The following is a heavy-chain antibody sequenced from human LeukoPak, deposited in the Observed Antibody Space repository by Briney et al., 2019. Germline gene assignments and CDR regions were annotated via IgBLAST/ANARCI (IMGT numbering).Heavy chain of an antibody. V-gene: IGHV4-38-2*02. J-gene: IGHJ5*02. CDR3: AKEVARRTGGFDP. Sequence: SETLSLTCTVSAYSITNDNYWIWIRQSPGTGPEWIGSIYHSGTAYYNPSLKSRVTISADTSKNQFSLKLNSVTATDPAVYYCAKEVARRTGGFDPWGQGTLVTVSS. CDR2: IYHSGTA. CDR1: AYSITNDNY. D-gene: IGHD3/OR15-3a*01.